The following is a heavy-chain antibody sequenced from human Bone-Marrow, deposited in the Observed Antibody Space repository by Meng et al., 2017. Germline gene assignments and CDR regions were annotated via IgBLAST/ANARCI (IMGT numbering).Heavy chain of an antibody. CDR2: IYYSGST. Sequence: HVQLQESGPGLVNPSQTLSLNCTVSGGSISSGDYYWTWIRQPPGKGLEWIGYIYYSGSTYYNPSLNSRLTISVDTSKNQFSLKLSSVTAADTAVYYCARDLNAGGILVSWGQGTLVTVSS. D-gene: IGHD3-16*01. V-gene: IGHV4-30-4*01. CDR1: GGSISSGDYY. J-gene: IGHJ5*02. CDR3: ARDLNAGGILVS.